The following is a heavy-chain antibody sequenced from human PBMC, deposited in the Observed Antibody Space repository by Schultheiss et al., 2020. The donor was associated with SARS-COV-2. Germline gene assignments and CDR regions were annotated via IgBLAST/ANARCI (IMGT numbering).Heavy chain of an antibody. CDR2: IYYSGST. CDR3: ARDLDSSGYWDWFDP. D-gene: IGHD3-22*01. J-gene: IGHJ5*02. Sequence: SQTLSLTCTVSGVSIGSGGYYWSWIRQHPGKGLEWIGYIYYSGSTYYNPSLKSRVTISVDTSKNQFSLKLSSVTAADTAVYYCARDLDSSGYWDWFDPWGQGTLVTVSS. V-gene: IGHV4-31*03. CDR1: GVSIGSGGYY.